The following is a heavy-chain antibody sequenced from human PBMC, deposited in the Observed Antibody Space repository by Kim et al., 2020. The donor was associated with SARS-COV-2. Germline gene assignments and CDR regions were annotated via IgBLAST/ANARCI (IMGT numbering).Heavy chain of an antibody. J-gene: IGHJ4*02. Sequence: STYNAESVKSRFTISRDNTKRTQYLQMNSLRAEDTAVYYCAKRVKQLFDYWGQGTLVTVSS. V-gene: IGHV3-23*01. CDR3: AKRVKQLFDY. CDR2: ST. D-gene: IGHD6-13*01.